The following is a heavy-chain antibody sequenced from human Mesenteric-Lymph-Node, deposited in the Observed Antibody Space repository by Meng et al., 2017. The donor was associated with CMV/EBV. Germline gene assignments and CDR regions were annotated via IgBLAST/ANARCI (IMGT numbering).Heavy chain of an antibody. CDR2: IFSNDEK. V-gene: IGHV2-26*01. CDR1: GFSLNTVRMG. CDR3: ARKLTIWGLGMDV. D-gene: IGHD3-3*01. Sequence: SGPTLVKPTETLTLTCSVSGFSLNTVRMGVSWIRQPPGKALEWLAHIFSNDEKTYSKSLRNRVTISKDTSKSQVVLSMANMDPVDTATYYCARKLTIWGLGMDVWGQGTTVTVSS. J-gene: IGHJ6*02.